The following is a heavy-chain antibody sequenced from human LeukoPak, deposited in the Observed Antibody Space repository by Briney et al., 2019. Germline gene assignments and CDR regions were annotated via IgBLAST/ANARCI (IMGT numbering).Heavy chain of an antibody. Sequence: ASVKVSCKVSGYTLIDLSMHWVRQAPGKGLEWMGGFDPEDGETIYAQKFQGRVTMTEDTSTDTAYMELSSLRSEDTAVYYCATGVWFGELLSDYWGQGTLVTVSS. CDR3: ATGVWFGELLSDY. D-gene: IGHD3-10*01. J-gene: IGHJ4*02. CDR1: GYTLIDLS. V-gene: IGHV1-24*01. CDR2: FDPEDGET.